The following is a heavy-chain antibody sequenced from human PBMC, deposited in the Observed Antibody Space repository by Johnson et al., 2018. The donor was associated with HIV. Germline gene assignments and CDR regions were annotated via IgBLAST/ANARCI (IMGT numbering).Heavy chain of an antibody. V-gene: IGHV3-13*01. CDR2: IGTAGDT. CDR3: AKPGCIVATIGCDACDI. J-gene: IGHJ3*02. Sequence: EVQLVESGGGLVQPGGSLRLSCAASGFTFSSYDMHWVRQATGKGLEWVSAIGTAGDTYYADSVKGRFTISRDKPKNTLYLQMNSLRAEDTAVYYRAKPGCIVATIGCDACDIWGQGTMVTVSS. D-gene: IGHD5-12*01. CDR1: GFTFSSYD.